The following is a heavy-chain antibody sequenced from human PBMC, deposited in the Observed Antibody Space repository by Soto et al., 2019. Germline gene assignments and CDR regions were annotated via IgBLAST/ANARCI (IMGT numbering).Heavy chain of an antibody. V-gene: IGHV4-30-2*01. J-gene: IGHJ5*02. CDR3: AHSSIWFGESEPSYNWFDP. CDR1: GGSISSGGYS. D-gene: IGHD3-10*01. CDR2: IYHSGST. Sequence: SETLSLTCAVSGGSISSGGYSWGWIRQPPGKGLEWIGYIYHSGSTYYNPSLKSRVTISVDRSKNQFSLKLSSVTAADTATYYCAHSSIWFGESEPSYNWFDPWGQGTLVTVSS.